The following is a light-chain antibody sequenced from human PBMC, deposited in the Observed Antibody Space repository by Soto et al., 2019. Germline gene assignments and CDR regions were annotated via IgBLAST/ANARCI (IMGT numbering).Light chain of an antibody. J-gene: IGKJ5*01. Sequence: EIVMTESRAARSVSPGDRAALSIGALHGASGNYLAGYQQKPGQAPRLLIYGTSRRATGVPDRFSASGSATDFTLPTSSLEPEDFAAYYCQQRSNRPPITFGQGTRLEI. V-gene: IGKV3D-20*02. CDR1: HGASGNY. CDR2: GTS. CDR3: QQRSNRPPIT.